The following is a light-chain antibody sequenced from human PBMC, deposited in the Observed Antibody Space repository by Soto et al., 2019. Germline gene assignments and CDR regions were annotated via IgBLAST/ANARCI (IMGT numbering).Light chain of an antibody. CDR1: SSDVGSYNL. CDR3: CSYAGSPTFAV. V-gene: IGLV2-23*02. J-gene: IGLJ2*01. CDR2: EVN. Sequence: QSVLAQPASVSGSPGQSITISCTGTSSDVGSYNLVSWYQQHPGKAPKLMIYEVNKRPSGLSNRFSGSKSGNTASLTISGLQAEDEADYYCCSYAGSPTFAVFGGGTKLTVL.